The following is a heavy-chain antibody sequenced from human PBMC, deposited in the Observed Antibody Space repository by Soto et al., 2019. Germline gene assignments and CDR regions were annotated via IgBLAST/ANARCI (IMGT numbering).Heavy chain of an antibody. CDR1: GFPFSNYW. V-gene: IGHV3-7*01. CDR3: ARAMDG. CDR2: IKEDGSEK. Sequence: GGSLRLSCAASGFPFSNYWMTWVRQAPGKGLEWVANIKEDGSEKYYVDSVKGRFTISRDNAKNSLYLQMNSLRAEDTALYYCARAMDGWGQGNTVTVSS. J-gene: IGHJ6*02.